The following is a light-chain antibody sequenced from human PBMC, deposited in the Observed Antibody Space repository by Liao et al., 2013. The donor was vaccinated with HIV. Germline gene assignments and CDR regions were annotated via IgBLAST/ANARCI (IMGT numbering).Light chain of an antibody. V-gene: IGLV3-1*01. CDR1: KLGDKY. Sequence: SYELTQPPSVSVSPGQTASITCSGDKLGDKYACWYQQKPGQSPVLVIYQDSKRPSGIPDRFSGSNSGNTATLTISGTQAMDEADYFCQAFDSSTWVFGGGTKLTVL. J-gene: IGLJ3*02. CDR2: QDS. CDR3: QAFDSSTWV.